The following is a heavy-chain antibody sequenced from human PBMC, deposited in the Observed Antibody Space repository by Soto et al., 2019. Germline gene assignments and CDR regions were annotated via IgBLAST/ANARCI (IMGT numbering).Heavy chain of an antibody. D-gene: IGHD3-10*01. CDR2: IIPIFGTA. V-gene: IGHV1-69*01. Sequence: VSCKGSGGTFSSYAISWVRQAPGQGLEWMGGIIPIFGTANYAQKFQGRVTITADESTSTAYMELSSLRSEDTAVYYCAGLRITMVRGVIIGPRWGQGTLVTVSS. J-gene: IGHJ4*02. CDR1: GGTFSSYA. CDR3: AGLRITMVRGVIIGPR.